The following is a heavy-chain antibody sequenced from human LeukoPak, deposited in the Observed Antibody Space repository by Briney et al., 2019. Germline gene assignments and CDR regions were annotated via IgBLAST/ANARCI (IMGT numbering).Heavy chain of an antibody. CDR2: IIPIFGTA. D-gene: IGHD3-3*01. Sequence: SVKVSCKASGGTFGSYAISWVRQAPGQGLEWMGGIIPIFGTANYAQKFQGRVTITADESTSTAYMELSSLRSEDTAVYYCASMGVNDFWSGYYHIDYWGQGTLVTVSS. CDR3: ASMGVNDFWSGYYHIDY. CDR1: GGTFGSYA. V-gene: IGHV1-69*13. J-gene: IGHJ4*02.